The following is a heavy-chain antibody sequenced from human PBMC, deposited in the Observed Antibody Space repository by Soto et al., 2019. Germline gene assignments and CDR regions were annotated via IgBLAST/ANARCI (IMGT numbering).Heavy chain of an antibody. Sequence: QVTLKESGPVLVKPTETLTLTCTVSGLSLNNDRLGVSWIRQPPGKALEWLAHIFSNDDKSYSTSLKSRLTISKDTSRSQVVLTMTTMDPVDSATYYCALIKDFSRTDCYLASFDPWGQGTLVTVSS. CDR1: GLSLNNDRLG. CDR3: ALIKDFSRTDCYLASFDP. J-gene: IGHJ5*02. V-gene: IGHV2-26*01. D-gene: IGHD2-2*01. CDR2: IFSNDDK.